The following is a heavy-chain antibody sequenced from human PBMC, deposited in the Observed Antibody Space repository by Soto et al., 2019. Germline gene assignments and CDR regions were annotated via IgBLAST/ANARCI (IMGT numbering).Heavy chain of an antibody. CDR2: INHSGST. J-gene: IGHJ4*02. D-gene: IGHD3-3*01. CDR1: GGSFSGYY. Sequence: QVQLQQWGAGLLKPSETLSLTCAVYGGSFSGYYWSWIRQPPGKGLEWIGEINHSGSTNYNPSLKSRVTISEDTSKNQFSLKLSSVTAADTAVYYCARGPPRHYDFWSGRGYYFDYWGQGTLVTVSS. V-gene: IGHV4-34*01. CDR3: ARGPPRHYDFWSGRGYYFDY.